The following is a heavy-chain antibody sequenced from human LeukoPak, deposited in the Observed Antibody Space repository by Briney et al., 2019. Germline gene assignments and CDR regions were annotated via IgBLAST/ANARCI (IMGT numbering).Heavy chain of an antibody. CDR3: AKLPTGYPNWSDP. Sequence: GGSLRLSCAASGFTFSSYAMSWVRQAPGKVLEWVSAISGSGGSTYYADSVTGRFTISRDNSKNTLYLQMNSLRAEDTALYYCAKLPTGYPNWSDPWGQGTLVTVSS. V-gene: IGHV3-23*01. CDR2: ISGSGGST. J-gene: IGHJ5*02. CDR1: GFTFSSYA. D-gene: IGHD3-9*01.